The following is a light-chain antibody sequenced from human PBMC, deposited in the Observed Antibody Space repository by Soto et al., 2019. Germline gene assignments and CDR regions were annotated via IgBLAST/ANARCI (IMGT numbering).Light chain of an antibody. CDR3: QQYNSDSWT. CDR1: QSISSW. V-gene: IGKV1-5*01. Sequence: DIQMTQSPSTLSASVGDRVTITCRASQSISSWLAWYQQKPGKAPKLLIYDASSLESGVPSRFSGSGSGTEFTLTISSLQPEDVATYYCQQYNSDSWTFCQGTKLDIK. CDR2: DAS. J-gene: IGKJ1*01.